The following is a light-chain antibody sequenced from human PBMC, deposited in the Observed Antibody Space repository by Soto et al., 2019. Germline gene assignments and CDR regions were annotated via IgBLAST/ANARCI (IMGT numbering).Light chain of an antibody. Sequence: EVVMTQSPLCLPVTLGQPASISCRSNXSLVHSDGIAYFSWFQQRPGRSPRRLIYKVSNRDSGVPARFSGSGSGTDFALKISRVEAEDVGVYYCMQGTHWPITFGQGTRLAIK. CDR2: KVS. CDR3: MQGTHWPIT. V-gene: IGKV2-30*02. J-gene: IGKJ5*01. CDR1: XSLVHSDGIAY.